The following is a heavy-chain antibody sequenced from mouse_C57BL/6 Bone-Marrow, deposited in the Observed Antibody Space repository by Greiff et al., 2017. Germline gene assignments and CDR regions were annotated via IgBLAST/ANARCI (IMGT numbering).Heavy chain of an antibody. V-gene: IGHV1-69*01. CDR1: GYTFTSYW. CDR3: ARLIYYYGSKYFDV. J-gene: IGHJ1*03. CDR2: IDPSDSYT. D-gene: IGHD1-1*01. Sequence: QVQLQQPGAELVMPGASVKLSCKASGYTFTSYWMHWVKQRPGQGLELIGEIDPSDSYTNYNQKFKGKSTLTVDKSSSTAYMQLSSLTSEDSAVYYCARLIYYYGSKYFDVWGTGTTVTVSS.